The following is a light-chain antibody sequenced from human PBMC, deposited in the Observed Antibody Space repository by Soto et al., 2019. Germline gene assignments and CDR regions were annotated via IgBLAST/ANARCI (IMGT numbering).Light chain of an antibody. CDR3: QQSFTTPRT. Sequence: DIQMTQSPSSLSAFVGDRVTITCRASQTITKYLNWYQQKPGQAPKLLIFSTSGLQSGVPSRFSGSGSGTEFTLTISSLQPEDFATYFCQQSFTTPRTFGQGTRLEI. J-gene: IGKJ5*01. V-gene: IGKV1-39*01. CDR1: QTITKY. CDR2: STS.